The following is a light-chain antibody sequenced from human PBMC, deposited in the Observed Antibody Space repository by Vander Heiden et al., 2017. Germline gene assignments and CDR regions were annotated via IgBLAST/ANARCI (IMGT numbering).Light chain of an antibody. CDR3: QQYGSSQEYT. J-gene: IGKJ2*01. CDR1: QSVSSSY. Sequence: EIVLTQSPGTLSLSPGERATLSCRASQSVSSSYLAWYQQKPGQAPRLLIYGASSRATGIPDRFSGSGSGTDFTLTISRLKPEDFAVYYCQQYGSSQEYTFGQGTKLEIK. V-gene: IGKV3-20*01. CDR2: GAS.